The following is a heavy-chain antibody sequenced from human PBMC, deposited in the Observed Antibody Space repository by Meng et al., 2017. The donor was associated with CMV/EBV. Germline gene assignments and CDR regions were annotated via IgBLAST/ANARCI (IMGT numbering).Heavy chain of an antibody. J-gene: IGHJ5*02. D-gene: IGHD3-3*01. V-gene: IGHV1-69*05. Sequence: SVKVSCKASGGTFSSYAISWVRQAPGQGLEWMGGIIPIFGTANYAQKFQGRVTITTDESTSTAYMELSSLRSEDTAVYYCAREGSDSIFGVASHLNWFDPWGQGTLVTVSS. CDR3: AREGSDSIFGVASHLNWFDP. CDR2: IIPIFGTA. CDR1: GGTFSSYA.